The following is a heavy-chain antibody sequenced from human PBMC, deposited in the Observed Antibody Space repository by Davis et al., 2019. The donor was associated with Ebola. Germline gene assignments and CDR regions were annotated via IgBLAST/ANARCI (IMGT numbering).Heavy chain of an antibody. CDR3: ATERPNCGGDCSDY. CDR1: GFTFSGYS. CDR2: ISGFSSMI. V-gene: IGHV3-48*04. Sequence: GESLKISCAASGFTFSGYSMNWVRQAPGKRPEWLSYISGFSSMIYYADSVRGRFTISRDNAKNSLYLQMNSLRAEDTAVYYCATERPNCGGDCSDYWGQGTLVTVSS. D-gene: IGHD2-21*01. J-gene: IGHJ4*02.